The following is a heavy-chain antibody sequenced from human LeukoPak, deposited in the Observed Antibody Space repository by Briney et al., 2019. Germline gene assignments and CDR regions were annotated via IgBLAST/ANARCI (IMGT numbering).Heavy chain of an antibody. D-gene: IGHD1-7*01. J-gene: IGHJ4*02. CDR1: GFTFSTYS. CDR3: ARMNYVPTGWGAPFDY. CDR2: IRSSGTTT. V-gene: IGHV3-48*04. Sequence: GGSLRLSCAASGFTFSTYSMNWVRQAPGRGLEGLSYIRSSGTTTYYADSVNGRFTISRDNAKNLLFLPMNSLRAEDTAVYYCARMNYVPTGWGAPFDYCGQGTLVTVPS.